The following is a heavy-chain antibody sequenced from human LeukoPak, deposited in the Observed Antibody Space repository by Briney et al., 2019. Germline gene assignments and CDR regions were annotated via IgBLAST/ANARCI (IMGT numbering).Heavy chain of an antibody. CDR1: GGSFSGYY. D-gene: IGHD6-13*01. CDR3: ARGQRGMRIAAAGTIDY. CDR2: INHSGST. J-gene: IGHJ4*02. Sequence: SETLSLTCAVYGGSFSGYYWSWIRQPPGKGLEWIGEINHSGSTNYNPSLKSRVTMSVDTSKNLFSLKLSSVTAADTAVYYCARGQRGMRIAAAGTIDYWGQGTLVTVSS. V-gene: IGHV4-34*01.